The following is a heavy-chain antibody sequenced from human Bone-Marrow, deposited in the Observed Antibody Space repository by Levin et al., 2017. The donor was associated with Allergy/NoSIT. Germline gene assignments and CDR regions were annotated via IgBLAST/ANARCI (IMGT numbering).Heavy chain of an antibody. Sequence: TGGSLRLSCVASGFSFSNYGMHWVRQAPGKGLEWVAVIWFDGSKMIYADSVKGRFTISRDNSENTLYLQMNSLGAEDTAVYYCAGAGLPGDVQVGYFQHWGQGTLVTVSS. V-gene: IGHV3-33*01. CDR1: GFSFSNYG. CDR2: IWFDGSKM. CDR3: AGAGLPGDVQVGYFQH. J-gene: IGHJ1*01. D-gene: IGHD2-2*01.